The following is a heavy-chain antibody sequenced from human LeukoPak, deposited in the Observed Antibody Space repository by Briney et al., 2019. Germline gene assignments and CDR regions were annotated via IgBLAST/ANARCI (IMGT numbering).Heavy chain of an antibody. J-gene: IGHJ4*02. D-gene: IGHD5-24*01. CDR3: ARERRDGYKVYFDY. CDR1: DGSIRSSSYY. CDR2: IYYTGST. V-gene: IGHV4-39*07. Sequence: SETLSLTCTVSDGSIRSSSYYWSWIRQPPGKGLEWIGSIYYTGSTYYNPSLKSRVTISVDTSKNQFSLRLSSVTAADTAVYYCARERRDGYKVYFDYWGQGTLVTVSS.